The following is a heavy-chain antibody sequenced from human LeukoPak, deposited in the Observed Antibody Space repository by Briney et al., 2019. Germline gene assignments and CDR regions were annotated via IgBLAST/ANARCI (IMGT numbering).Heavy chain of an antibody. Sequence: SETLSLTCAVYGGSFSGYYWSWIRQPPGKGLEWIGEINHSGSTNYNPSLQSRVTISADTSKNRFSLNLRSVIAADTAVYYCTRGLRLGYCSGGSCYYWFDPWGQGTRVTVSS. CDR1: GGSFSGYY. CDR3: TRGLRLGYCSGGSCYYWFDP. D-gene: IGHD2-15*01. J-gene: IGHJ5*02. CDR2: INHSGST. V-gene: IGHV4-34*01.